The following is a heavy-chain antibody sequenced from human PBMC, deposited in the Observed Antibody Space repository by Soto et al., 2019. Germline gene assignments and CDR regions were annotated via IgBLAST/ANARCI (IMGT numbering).Heavy chain of an antibody. D-gene: IGHD4-17*01. Sequence: QITLKESGPTLVKPTQTLTLTCTFSGFSLSSNGVGVGWIRQPPGKALEWLALIYWDDSKHYSPSLKSRLTITKDTSTNQLVLTMTNMDPLDTATYYCAKKGGGDYILGYWGQGTLVTVSS. V-gene: IGHV2-5*02. J-gene: IGHJ4*02. CDR1: GFSLSSNGVG. CDR2: IYWDDSK. CDR3: AKKGGGDYILGY.